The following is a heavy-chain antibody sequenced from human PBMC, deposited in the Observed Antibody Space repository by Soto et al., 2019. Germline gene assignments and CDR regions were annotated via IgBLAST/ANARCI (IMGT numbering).Heavy chain of an antibody. V-gene: IGHV3-53*01. CDR3: ARGGEDIVVVPAARDYYYGMDV. CDR2: IYSGGST. CDR1: GFTVSSNY. J-gene: IGHJ6*02. D-gene: IGHD2-2*01. Sequence: GGSLRLSCAASGFTVSSNYMSWVRQAPGKGLEWVSVIYSGGSTYYADSVKGRFTISRDNSKNTLYLQMNSLRAEDTAVYYCARGGEDIVVVPAARDYYYGMDVWGQGTTVTVSS.